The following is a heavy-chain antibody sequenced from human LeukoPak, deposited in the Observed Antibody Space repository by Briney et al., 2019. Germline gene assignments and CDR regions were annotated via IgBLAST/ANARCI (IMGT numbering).Heavy chain of an antibody. CDR1: GGSISSYY. CDR2: IYTSGST. V-gene: IGHV4-4*07. Sequence: SETLSLTCTVSGGSISSYYWSWIRQPAGKGLEWIGRIYTSGSTNYNPSLKSRVTMSVDTSKNQFSLKLSSVTAADTAVYYCARDRTGGYSSSWYIAFDIWGQGTMVTVSS. D-gene: IGHD6-13*01. J-gene: IGHJ3*02. CDR3: ARDRTGGYSSSWYIAFDI.